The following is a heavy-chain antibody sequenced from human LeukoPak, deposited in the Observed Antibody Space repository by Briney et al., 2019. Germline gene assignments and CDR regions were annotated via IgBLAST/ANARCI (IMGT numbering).Heavy chain of an antibody. V-gene: IGHV3-30*02. J-gene: IGHJ4*02. CDR2: IRYDGSNK. CDR3: AKAYSGSYYDY. CDR1: VFTFNSYG. D-gene: IGHD1-26*01. Sequence: PGGSLRLSCAASVFTFNSYGMHWVRQAPSKGLEWVAFIRYDGSNKDYADSVKGRFTISRDNSKNTLYLQMNSLRAEDTAVYYCAKAYSGSYYDYWGQGTLVTVSS.